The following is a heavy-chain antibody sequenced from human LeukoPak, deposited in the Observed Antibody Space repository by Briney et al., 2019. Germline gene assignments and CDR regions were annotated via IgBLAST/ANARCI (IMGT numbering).Heavy chain of an antibody. Sequence: GGSLRLSCAASGFTFSTYSMNWVRQAPGKGLEWVSSISSSSNYIYYADSLKGRFTISRDNAKSSLYLQMNSLRVEDTAVYYCARDRTGTTLTDYWGQGTLVTVSS. J-gene: IGHJ4*02. CDR3: ARDRTGTTLTDY. CDR1: GFTFSTYS. CDR2: ISSSSNYI. V-gene: IGHV3-21*01. D-gene: IGHD1-1*01.